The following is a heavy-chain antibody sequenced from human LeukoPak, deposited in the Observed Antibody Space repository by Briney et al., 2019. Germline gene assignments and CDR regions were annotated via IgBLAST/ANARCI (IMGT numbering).Heavy chain of an antibody. D-gene: IGHD3-16*01. V-gene: IGHV3-7*01. CDR3: ATRKLGENAFDI. CDR1: GFTFSSYW. CDR2: IKKDGSEK. J-gene: IGHJ3*02. Sequence: GGSLRLSCAPSGFTFSSYWMSWVRQAPGKGLEWVANIKKDGSEKYYVDSVKGRFTISRDNAKNSLYLQMNSLRAEDTAVYYCATRKLGENAFDIWGQGTMVTVSS.